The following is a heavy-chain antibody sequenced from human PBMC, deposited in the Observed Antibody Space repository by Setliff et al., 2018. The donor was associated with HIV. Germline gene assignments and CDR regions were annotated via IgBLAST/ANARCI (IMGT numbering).Heavy chain of an antibody. CDR2: IKSKTDGGTT. V-gene: IGHV3-15*01. D-gene: IGHD5-12*01. J-gene: IGHJ5*02. CDR1: GFTFNNAW. Sequence: GESLKISCAASGFTFNNAWMTWVRQAPGKGLEWVGHIKSKTDGGTTDDAAPVKGRFTISRDESKTTLYLQMNRLKTADTAVYYCPTEDPWLRFDHWGQGTLVTVSS. CDR3: PTEDPWLRFDH.